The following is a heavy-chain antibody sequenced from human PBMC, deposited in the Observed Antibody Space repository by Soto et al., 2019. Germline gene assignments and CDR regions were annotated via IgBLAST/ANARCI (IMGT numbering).Heavy chain of an antibody. D-gene: IGHD3-3*01. Sequence: ASVKVSCKASVFTSSGISWVRQAPGQRLEWMGWISTHNGNTIYAQKFQGRVIMTMDTSTTTVYVELRSLRPDDTAVYLCAREGILGLFDAYGLWGQGTMVTVSS. V-gene: IGHV1-18*04. J-gene: IGHJ3*01. CDR1: VFTSSG. CDR2: ISTHNGNT. CDR3: AREGILGLFDAYGL.